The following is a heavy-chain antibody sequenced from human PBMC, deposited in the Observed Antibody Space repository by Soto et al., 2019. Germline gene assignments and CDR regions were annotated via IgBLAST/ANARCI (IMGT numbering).Heavy chain of an antibody. CDR3: ARLNPIAVAGTVRRGSGYYGMDV. CDR2: INHSGST. D-gene: IGHD6-19*01. Sequence: SETLSLTCAVYGGSFSGYYWSWIRQPPGKGLEWIGEINHSGSTNYNPSLKSRVTISVGTSRNQFSLKLSSVTAADTAVYYCARLNPIAVAGTVRRGSGYYGMDVWGQGTTVTVSS. V-gene: IGHV4-34*01. CDR1: GGSFSGYY. J-gene: IGHJ6*02.